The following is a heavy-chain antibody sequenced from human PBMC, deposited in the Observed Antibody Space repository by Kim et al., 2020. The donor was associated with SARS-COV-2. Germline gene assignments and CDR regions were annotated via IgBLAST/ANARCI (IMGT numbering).Heavy chain of an antibody. D-gene: IGHD2-2*01. CDR2: IIPIFGTA. CDR1: GGTFSSYA. Sequence: SVKVSCKASGGTFSSYAISWVRQAPGQGLEWMGGIIPIFGTANYAQKFQGRVTITADESTSTAYMELSSLRSEDTAVYYCARDLGYCSSTSCYGAGDYYYYGMDVWGQGTTVTVSS. V-gene: IGHV1-69*13. CDR3: ARDLGYCSSTSCYGAGDYYYYGMDV. J-gene: IGHJ6*02.